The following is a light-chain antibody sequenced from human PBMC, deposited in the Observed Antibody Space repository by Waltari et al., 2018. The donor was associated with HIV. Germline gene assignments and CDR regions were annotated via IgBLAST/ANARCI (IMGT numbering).Light chain of an antibody. V-gene: IGLV3-10*01. Sequence: SYELTQPPSVSVSPGQPARITCSGDAFPKKYAYWYQQKSGQAPVLVIYEDIKRPPGIPEGFSGSGSGTMATLTIRGAQVEDEADYYCYSTDRSSTHNVFGGGTKLTVL. CDR1: AFPKKY. J-gene: IGLJ3*02. CDR3: YSTDRSSTHNV. CDR2: EDI.